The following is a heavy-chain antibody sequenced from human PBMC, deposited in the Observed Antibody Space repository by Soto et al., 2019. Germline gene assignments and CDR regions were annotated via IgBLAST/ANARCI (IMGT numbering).Heavy chain of an antibody. J-gene: IGHJ6*02. V-gene: IGHV4-4*07. CDR3: ARDLYASGIWYGMDV. CDR1: GDSISSYY. CDR2: IYSSGST. Sequence: QVQLQESGPGLVKPSETLSLTCTVSGDSISSYYWSWIRQPAGKGLEWIGRIYSSGSTNYNPSLNSRVTMSLDTSKYQVSLRLRSVAAADTAVYYCARDLYASGIWYGMDVWGQGTTVTVS. D-gene: IGHD3-10*01.